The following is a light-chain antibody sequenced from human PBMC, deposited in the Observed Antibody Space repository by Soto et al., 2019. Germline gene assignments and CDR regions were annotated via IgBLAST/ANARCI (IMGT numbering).Light chain of an antibody. V-gene: IGKV1-5*01. CDR3: QQYNSYSRA. J-gene: IGKJ1*01. Sequence: ASVGDRVTITCRASQSIGTWLAWYQHKPGRAPKLLIYDASTLEGGVPSRFSGSRSGTEFTFTISSLQPDDFATYYCQQYNSYSRAFGQGTNV. CDR2: DAS. CDR1: QSIGTW.